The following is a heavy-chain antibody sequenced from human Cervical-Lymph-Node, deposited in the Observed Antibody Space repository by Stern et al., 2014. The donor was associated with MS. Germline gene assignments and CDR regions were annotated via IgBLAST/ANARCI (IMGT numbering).Heavy chain of an antibody. V-gene: IGHV1-69*14. Sequence: QDQLVQSGAEVKKPGSSVNVSCKASGGTFTSFSINWVRQVPGQSLEWMGGIIPIFDTPNLAQKFQGRVTITADSSTSTVYMALNSLRSYDTAVYYCVLPSKVTTAAFDVWGRGTMVTVSS. J-gene: IGHJ3*01. CDR1: GGTFTSFS. CDR2: IIPIFDTP. D-gene: IGHD4-17*01. CDR3: VLPSKVTTAAFDV.